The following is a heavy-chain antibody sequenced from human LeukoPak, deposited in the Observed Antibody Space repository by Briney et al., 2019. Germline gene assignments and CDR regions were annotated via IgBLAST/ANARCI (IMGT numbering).Heavy chain of an antibody. J-gene: IGHJ6*02. CDR1: GFTFKNYC. CDR3: AGVTHSYYSSDV. Sequence: PGGPLRLFCAASGFTFKNYCMSWVRQAPGKGLEWVANTKQDGSEINYVDSVKGRFTISRDNAKSSLYLQMNSLRAEDTAVYYCAGVTHSYYSSDVWGQGTTVTVSS. D-gene: IGHD3-10*01. CDR2: TKQDGSEI. V-gene: IGHV3-7*05.